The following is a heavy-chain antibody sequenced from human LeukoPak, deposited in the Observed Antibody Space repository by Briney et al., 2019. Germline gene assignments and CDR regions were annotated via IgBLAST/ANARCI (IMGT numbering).Heavy chain of an antibody. CDR2: ISSSGRDT. CDR1: GFTFSSYA. D-gene: IGHD6-13*01. V-gene: IGHV3-21*01. Sequence: GGSLRLSCAASGFTFSSYAMSWVRQAPGKGLEWVSSISSSGRDTYYADSVKGRLTISRDNAKNSLYLQMNSLRAEDTGVYYCARAKAVYSSSWYPFDNWGQGTLVSVSP. CDR3: ARAKAVYSSSWYPFDN. J-gene: IGHJ4*02.